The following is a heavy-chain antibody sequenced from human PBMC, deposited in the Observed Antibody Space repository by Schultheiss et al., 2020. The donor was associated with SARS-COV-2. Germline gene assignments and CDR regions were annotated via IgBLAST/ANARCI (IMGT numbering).Heavy chain of an antibody. CDR2: ISYDGSNK. CDR1: GFTFSSYA. V-gene: IGHV3-30*04. CDR3: ARGGRWLEISRGYFDY. Sequence: GGSLRLSCAASGFTFSSYAMHWVRQAPGKGLEWVAVISYDGSNKYYADSVKGRFTISRDNSKNTLYLQMNSLRAEDTAVYYCARGGRWLEISRGYFDYWGQGTLVTVSS. J-gene: IGHJ4*02. D-gene: IGHD5-24*01.